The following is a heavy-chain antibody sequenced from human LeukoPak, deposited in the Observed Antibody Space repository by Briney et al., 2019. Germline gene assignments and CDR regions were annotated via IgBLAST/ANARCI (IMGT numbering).Heavy chain of an antibody. Sequence: GRSLRLSCVASGFTFSIQWMGWVSQAPGKGLEWVANVHQDGTQKFYVDSVKGRFTISRDNAANSLYLQMNSLRAEDTAGYYCARDLSGVTGYTYGRGIDYWGQGTLVTVSS. V-gene: IGHV3-7*01. CDR2: VHQDGTQK. J-gene: IGHJ4*02. D-gene: IGHD5-18*01. CDR1: GFTFSIQW. CDR3: ARDLSGVTGYTYGRGIDY.